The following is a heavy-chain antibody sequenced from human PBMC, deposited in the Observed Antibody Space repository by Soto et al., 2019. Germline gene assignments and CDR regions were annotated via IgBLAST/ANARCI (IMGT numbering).Heavy chain of an antibody. CDR2: ISGSGGST. CDR3: AKLAYSGYDSPYNYMDV. D-gene: IGHD5-12*01. J-gene: IGHJ6*03. Sequence: GGSLRLSCAASGFTFSSYAMSWVRQAPGKGLEWVSAISGSGGSTYYADSVKSRFTISRDNSKNTLYLQMNSLRAEDTAVYYCAKLAYSGYDSPYNYMDVWGKGTTVTVSS. V-gene: IGHV3-23*01. CDR1: GFTFSSYA.